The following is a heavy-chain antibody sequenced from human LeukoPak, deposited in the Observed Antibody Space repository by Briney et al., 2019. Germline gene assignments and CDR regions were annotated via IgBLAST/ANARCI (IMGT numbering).Heavy chain of an antibody. CDR3: ARLGYCSGGRCLNDY. CDR2: IYYSGST. V-gene: IGHV4-59*01. Sequence: SETLSLTCTVSGGSISSYYWSWIRQPPGKGLEWIGYIYYSGSTNYNPSLKSRVTISVDTSKNQFSLKLSSVTAADTAVYYCARLGYCSGGRCLNDYWGQGTLVTVSS. D-gene: IGHD2-15*01. J-gene: IGHJ4*02. CDR1: GGSISSYY.